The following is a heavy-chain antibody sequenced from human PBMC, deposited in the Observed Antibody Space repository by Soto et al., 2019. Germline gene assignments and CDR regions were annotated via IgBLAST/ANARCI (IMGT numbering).Heavy chain of an antibody. J-gene: IGHJ6*02. CDR2: IGTAGDP. CDR1: GFRFSNYD. CDR3: ARGLLGPGDYYYGMDV. Sequence: LRLSCAASGFRFSNYDMHWVRQATGKGLEWVSGIGTAGDPYYPDSVQGRFTISRENAKNSLYLHMNSLRAGDTAIYYCARGLLGPGDYYYGMDVWGQGTTVTVSS. D-gene: IGHD7-27*01. V-gene: IGHV3-13*05.